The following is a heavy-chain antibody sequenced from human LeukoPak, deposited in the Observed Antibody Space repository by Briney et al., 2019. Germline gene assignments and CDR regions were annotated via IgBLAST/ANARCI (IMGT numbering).Heavy chain of an antibody. CDR2: MNPNSGNT. D-gene: IGHD6-19*01. CDR3: ASLLTYSSGWFLY. V-gene: IGHV1-8*03. Sequence: GASVKVSCKASGYTFTNYDINWVRQATGQGLEWMGWMNPNSGNTGYAQKFQGRVTITRNTSIRTAYMELSGLRSEDTAVYYCASLLTYSSGWFLYWGQGTLVTVSS. J-gene: IGHJ4*02. CDR1: GYTFTNYD.